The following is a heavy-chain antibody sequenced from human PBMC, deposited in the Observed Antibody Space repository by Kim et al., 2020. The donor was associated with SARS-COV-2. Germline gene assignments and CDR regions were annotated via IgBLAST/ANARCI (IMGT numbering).Heavy chain of an antibody. CDR3: ARHGGSYAINDAFDL. J-gene: IGHJ3*01. D-gene: IGHD3-16*01. Sequence: PALRSRMTISVDTSNKQFSVKLSSVTAADTAVYYCARHGGSYAINDAFDLWGQGTMVTVSS. V-gene: IGHV4-39*01.